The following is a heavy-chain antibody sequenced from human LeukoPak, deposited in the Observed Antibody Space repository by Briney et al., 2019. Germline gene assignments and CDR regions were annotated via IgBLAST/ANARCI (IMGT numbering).Heavy chain of an antibody. Sequence: GGSLRLSCAVSGFTLSTYWMSWVRQAPGKGLEWVSAISGSGGSTYYADSVKGRFTISGDNAKNSLYLQMNSLRAEDTAVYYCAELGITMIGGVWGKGTTVTISS. CDR3: AELGITMIGGV. D-gene: IGHD3-10*02. V-gene: IGHV3-23*01. CDR1: GFTLSTYW. CDR2: ISGSGGST. J-gene: IGHJ6*04.